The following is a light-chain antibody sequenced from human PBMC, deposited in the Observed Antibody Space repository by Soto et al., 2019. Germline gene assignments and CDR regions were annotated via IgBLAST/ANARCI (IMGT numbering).Light chain of an antibody. J-gene: IGLJ3*02. V-gene: IGLV2-23*02. CDR2: EIS. Sequence: QSALTQPASVSGSPGQSITISCTGTSSDVGSHDLVAWYQQHPGKAPKLMIYEISERPSGISNRFSGSKSGNTASLTISGLQAEDEAAYYCCSFVSSNTWVFGGGTQLTVL. CDR1: SSDVGSHDL. CDR3: CSFVSSNTWV.